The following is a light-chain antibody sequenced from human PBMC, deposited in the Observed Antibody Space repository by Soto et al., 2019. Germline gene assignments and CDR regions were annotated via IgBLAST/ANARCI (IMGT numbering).Light chain of an antibody. V-gene: IGKV3-20*01. CDR2: AAS. J-gene: IGKJ1*01. CDR1: QTITNNY. Sequence: EIVLTQSPGTLSLSPGERATLYCRASQTITNNYVAWYQQKPGQAPRLLIYAASSRATGIPDGFSGSGSGTDFTLTINRLESEDFAVYYCQQYDSSTRTFGQGTKVEIK. CDR3: QQYDSSTRT.